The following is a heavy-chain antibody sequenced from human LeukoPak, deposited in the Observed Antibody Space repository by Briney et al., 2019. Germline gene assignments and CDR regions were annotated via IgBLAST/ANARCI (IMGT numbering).Heavy chain of an antibody. CDR1: GFTFSSYA. CDR2: ISRSGGST. V-gene: IGHV3-64*01. D-gene: IGHD3-3*01. Sequence: QTGGSLRLSCTASGFTFSSYAMHWVRQAPGKGLQYVSAISRSGGSTYYANSVKDRFTISRDNSKNTLYLQMGSLRAEDMAVYYCARERKSGYYPYWGQGTLVTVSS. CDR3: ARERKSGYYPY. J-gene: IGHJ4*02.